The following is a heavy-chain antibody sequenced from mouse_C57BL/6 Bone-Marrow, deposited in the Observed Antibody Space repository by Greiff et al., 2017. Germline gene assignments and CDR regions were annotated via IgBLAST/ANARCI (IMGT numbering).Heavy chain of an antibody. CDR3: AREVSWFAY. Sequence: QVQLQQPGAELVMPGASVKLSCKASGYTFTSYWMHWVKQRPGQGLEWIGEIDPSDSYTNYNQKFKGKSTLTVDKSSSTAYMQLSSLTSEDSAVYDCAREVSWFAYWGQGTLVTVSA. CDR2: IDPSDSYT. J-gene: IGHJ3*01. CDR1: GYTFTSYW. V-gene: IGHV1-69*01.